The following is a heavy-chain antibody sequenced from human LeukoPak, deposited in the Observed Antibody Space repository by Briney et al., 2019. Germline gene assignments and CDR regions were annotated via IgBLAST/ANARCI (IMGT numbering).Heavy chain of an antibody. Sequence: PSETLSLTCTVSGGSISNDYWSWIRQPPGKGLECIGYIYYTGSTNYNPSLKSRVTISVDTSKNRLSLKPSSVTAADSAVYYCARARTGFDLWGQGALVTVSS. J-gene: IGHJ5*02. CDR2: IYYTGST. V-gene: IGHV4-59*01. D-gene: IGHD1-1*01. CDR3: ARARTGFDL. CDR1: GGSISNDY.